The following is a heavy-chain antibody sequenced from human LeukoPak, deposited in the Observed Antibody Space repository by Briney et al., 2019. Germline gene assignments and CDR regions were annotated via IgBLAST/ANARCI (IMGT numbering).Heavy chain of an antibody. J-gene: IGHJ4*02. V-gene: IGHV3-48*01. CDR3: AKDPSGGCSSTSCTTGFGY. D-gene: IGHD2-2*01. Sequence: GGSLRLSCAASGFTFSSYSMNWVRQAPGKGLEWVSYISSSSSTIYYADSVKGRFTISRDNSKNTLYLQMNSLRAEDTAVYYCAKDPSGGCSSTSCTTGFGYWGQGTLVTVSS. CDR1: GFTFSSYS. CDR2: ISSSSSTI.